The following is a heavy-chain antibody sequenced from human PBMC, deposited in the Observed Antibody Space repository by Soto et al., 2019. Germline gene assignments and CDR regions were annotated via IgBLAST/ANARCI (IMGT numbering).Heavy chain of an antibody. Sequence: GGSLRLSCVASGFSFSNYGMNWVRQGPGKGLEWISSTTKSGTTTYYADSVTGRFTVSRDNAKNSLYLQMNSLRDEDMAVYYCARVVYCVTSSGSVLPAVWAQGDTATVAS. CDR3: ARVVYCVTSSGSVLPAV. J-gene: IGHJ6*02. CDR2: TTKSGTTT. V-gene: IGHV3-48*02. CDR1: GFSFSNYG. D-gene: IGHD2-21*01.